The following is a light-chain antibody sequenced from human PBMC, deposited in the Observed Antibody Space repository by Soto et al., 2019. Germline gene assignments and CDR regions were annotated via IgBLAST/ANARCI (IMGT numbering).Light chain of an antibody. Sequence: QSVLTQPHSVSGSPGQSVTISCAGIGSDVADYVSWYQQHPGKAPKLMIYHVTYRPSGVSNRYSGSKSGNSASLTISGLQADDEADYYCCSLTTSHTYVFGSGTKVTVL. J-gene: IGLJ1*01. CDR3: CSLTTSHTYV. CDR1: GSDVADY. V-gene: IGLV2-11*01. CDR2: HVT.